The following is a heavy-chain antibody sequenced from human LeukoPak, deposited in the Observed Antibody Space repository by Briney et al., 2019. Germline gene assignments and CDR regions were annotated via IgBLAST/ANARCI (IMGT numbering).Heavy chain of an antibody. V-gene: IGHV3-30-3*01. J-gene: IGHJ6*02. D-gene: IGHD3-22*01. CDR3: ARDSEGSGYYYGDYYYYGMDV. Sequence: PGGSLRLSCAASGFTFSSYAMHWVRQTPGKGLAWVAVISYDGSHKYYADSVKGRFTISRDNSKNTLYLQMNSLRAEDTAVYYCARDSEGSGYYYGDYYYYGMDVWGQGTTVTVSS. CDR1: GFTFSSYA. CDR2: ISYDGSHK.